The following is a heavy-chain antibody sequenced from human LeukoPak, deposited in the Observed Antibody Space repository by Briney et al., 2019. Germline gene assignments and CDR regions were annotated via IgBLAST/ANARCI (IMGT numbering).Heavy chain of an antibody. CDR3: ARELRGYNRLRTYYYYMDV. CDR2: TRNKANSYTT. V-gene: IGHV3-72*01. CDR1: GFTFSDHY. D-gene: IGHD5-24*01. Sequence: PGGSLRLSCAASGFTFSDHYMDWVRQAPGKGLEWVGRTRNKANSYTTESAASVKGRFTISRDDSKNSLYLQMNSLKTEDTAGYYCARELRGYNRLRTYYYYMDVWGKGTTVTVSS. J-gene: IGHJ6*03.